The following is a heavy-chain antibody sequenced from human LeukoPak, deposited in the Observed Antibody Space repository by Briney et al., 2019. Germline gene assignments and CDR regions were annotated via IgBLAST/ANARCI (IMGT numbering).Heavy chain of an antibody. CDR2: ISGSGGST. J-gene: IGHJ4*02. Sequence: GGSLRLSCAASGFTFSSYAMSWVRQAPGKGLEWVSAISGSGGSTYYADSVKGRFTISRDNSKNTLYLQMNSLRAEDTAVYYCAKVAVAGLHSSLYFDYWGQGTLVTVSS. CDR3: AKVAVAGLHSSLYFDY. CDR1: GFTFSSYA. D-gene: IGHD6-19*01. V-gene: IGHV3-23*01.